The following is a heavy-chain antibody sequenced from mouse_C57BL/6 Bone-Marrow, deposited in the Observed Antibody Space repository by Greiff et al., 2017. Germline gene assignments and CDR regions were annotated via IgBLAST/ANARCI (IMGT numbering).Heavy chain of an antibody. CDR1: GYTFTSYW. V-gene: IGHV1-55*01. J-gene: IGHJ2*01. CDR3: AREGDGYYVYFDY. CDR2: IYPGSGST. Sequence: QVHVKQPGAELVKPGASVKMSCTASGYTFTSYWITWVKQRPGQGLEWIGDIYPGSGSTNYNEKFKSKATLTVDTSSSTAYMQLSSLTSEDSAVYYCAREGDGYYVYFDYWGQGTTLTVSS. D-gene: IGHD2-3*01.